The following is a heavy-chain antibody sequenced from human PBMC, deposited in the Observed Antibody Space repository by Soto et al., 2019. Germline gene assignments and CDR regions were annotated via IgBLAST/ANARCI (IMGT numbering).Heavy chain of an antibody. D-gene: IGHD4-17*01. J-gene: IGHJ6*04. CDR2: IKSKTDGGTT. V-gene: IGHV3-15*01. CDR1: GFTFSNAW. Sequence: EVQLVQSGGGLVKPGGSLRLSCAASGFTFSNAWMSWVRQAPGKGLEWVGRIKSKTDGGTTDYAAPVKGRFTISRDDSKNTLSLQMSSLKNEDTPVYYCSSHTVTTWSWGKGTTVTVSS. CDR3: SSHTVTTWS.